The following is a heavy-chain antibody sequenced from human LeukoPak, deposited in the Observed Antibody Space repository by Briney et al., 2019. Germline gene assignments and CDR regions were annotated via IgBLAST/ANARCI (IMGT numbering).Heavy chain of an antibody. CDR3: ARGMGIADFTPKYYFDY. D-gene: IGHD6-13*01. CDR2: IWYDGSNK. CDR1: RFTFSSYG. Sequence: GGSLRLSCAASRFTFSSYGMHWVRQAPGKGLEWVAVIWYDGSNKYYADSVKGRFTISRGNSKNTLYLQMNSLRAEDTAVYYCARGMGIADFTPKYYFDYWGQGTLVTVSS. V-gene: IGHV3-33*01. J-gene: IGHJ4*02.